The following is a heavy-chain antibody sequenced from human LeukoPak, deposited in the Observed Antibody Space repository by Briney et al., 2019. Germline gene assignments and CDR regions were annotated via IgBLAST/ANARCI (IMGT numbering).Heavy chain of an antibody. J-gene: IGHJ4*02. V-gene: IGHV4-34*01. Sequence: SETLSLTCAVYGGSFSGYYWSWIRQPPGKGLEWIGEINHSGSTNYNPSLKSRVTISVDTSKYQFSLKLSSVTAADTAVYYCARGPLWLGPPRSYFDYWGQGTLVTVSS. CDR2: INHSGST. CDR1: GGSFSGYY. CDR3: ARGPLWLGPPRSYFDY. D-gene: IGHD5-24*01.